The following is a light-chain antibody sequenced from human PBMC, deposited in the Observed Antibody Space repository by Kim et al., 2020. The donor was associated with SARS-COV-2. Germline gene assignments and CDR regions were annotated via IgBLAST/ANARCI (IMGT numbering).Light chain of an antibody. CDR3: QHYGTSPFT. CDR2: AAV. J-gene: IGKJ4*01. CDR1: RSISPIY. Sequence: SPGERDTLSCRASRSISPIYLAWYQQRPGQAPRLPIYAAVSRTTGMPDRFSGSVFGIEFTLTISRLEPEDFALYYCQHYGTSPFTFGGGTKVDIK. V-gene: IGKV3-20*01.